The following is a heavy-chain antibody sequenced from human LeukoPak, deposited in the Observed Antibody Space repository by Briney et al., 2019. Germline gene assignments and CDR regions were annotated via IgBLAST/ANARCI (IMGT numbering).Heavy chain of an antibody. CDR1: GFTFSSYA. D-gene: IGHD6-19*01. CDR3: ATRSYSGGFGRIFDY. J-gene: IGHJ4*02. V-gene: IGHV3-23*01. Sequence: PGGSLRLSCAASGFTFSSYAMSWVRQAPGKGLEWVSAISGSGGSTYYADSVKGRFTISGDNSKNTLYLQMNSLRAEDTAVYYCATRSYSGGFGRIFDYWGQGTLVTVSS. CDR2: ISGSGGST.